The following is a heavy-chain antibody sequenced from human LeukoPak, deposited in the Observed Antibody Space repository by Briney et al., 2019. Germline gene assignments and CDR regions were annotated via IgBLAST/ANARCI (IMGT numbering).Heavy chain of an antibody. D-gene: IGHD3-16*01. V-gene: IGHV4-59*01. Sequence: SETLSLTRTVSGGSISSNYWSWIRQPPGKGPEWIGYIYYSGSTNYNPSLKSRVTISVDTSKNQFSLTLRSVTAADTAVYYCAKHLTNAYYDMIWFDPWGQGTLVTVSS. J-gene: IGHJ5*02. CDR2: IYYSGST. CDR3: AKHLTNAYYDMIWFDP. CDR1: GGSISSNY.